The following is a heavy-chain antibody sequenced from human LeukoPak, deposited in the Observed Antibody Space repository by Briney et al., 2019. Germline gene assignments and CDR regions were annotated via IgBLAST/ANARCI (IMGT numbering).Heavy chain of an antibody. Sequence: GASVKVSCKASGYTFTSYDINWVRQATGQGLEWMGWMNPNSGNTGYAQKFQGRVTMTRNTSISTAYMELSSLRSEDTAVYYCARDRRAYNDAFDIWGQGTMVTVSS. CDR1: GYTFTSYD. CDR2: MNPNSGNT. CDR3: ARDRRAYNDAFDI. V-gene: IGHV1-8*01. J-gene: IGHJ3*02. D-gene: IGHD1-1*01.